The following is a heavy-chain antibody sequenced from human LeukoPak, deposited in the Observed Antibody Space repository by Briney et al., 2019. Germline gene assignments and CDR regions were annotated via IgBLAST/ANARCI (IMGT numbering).Heavy chain of an antibody. J-gene: IGHJ4*02. CDR3: ARDKGTLGGDS. CDR1: GCTFTAYY. CDR2: INPNSGGT. Sequence: GASVKVSCKASGCTFTAYYIHWVRQAPGQGLEWMGLINPNSGGTNYAQKFQGRVTMTRDTSISTAYMELSKLTSDDTAVYYCARDKGTLGGDSWGPGTLVTVSS. V-gene: IGHV1-2*02. D-gene: IGHD3-16*01.